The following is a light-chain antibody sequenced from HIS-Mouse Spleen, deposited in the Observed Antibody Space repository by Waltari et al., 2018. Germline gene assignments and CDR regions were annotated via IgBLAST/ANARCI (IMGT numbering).Light chain of an antibody. CDR2: WAP. V-gene: IGKV4-1*01. J-gene: IGKJ4*01. CDR1: QSVLYSSNNKNY. CDR3: QQYYSTPLT. Sequence: DIVMTQSPDSLAVSLGERATINCKSSQSVLYSSNNKNYLAWYQQKPGQPPKLLIYWAPTRESGVPERFSGSGSGTDFTLTISSLQAEDVAVYYCQQYYSTPLTFGGGTK.